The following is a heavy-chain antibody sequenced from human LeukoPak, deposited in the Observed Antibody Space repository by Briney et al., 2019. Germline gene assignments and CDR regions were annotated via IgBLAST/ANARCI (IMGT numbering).Heavy chain of an antibody. D-gene: IGHD2-8*01. CDR3: ARGRGMATLPFDS. V-gene: IGHV4-59*01. J-gene: IGHJ4*02. CDR2: IHYSESG. Sequence: SETLSLTCTVSGDPMISYYWTWIRQPPGKALEWIGYIHYSESGKYTPSLKSRVTMSIDTSKRRIFLRLTSVTAADTAVYYCARGRGMATLPFDSWGQGTLVSVSA. CDR1: GDPMISYY.